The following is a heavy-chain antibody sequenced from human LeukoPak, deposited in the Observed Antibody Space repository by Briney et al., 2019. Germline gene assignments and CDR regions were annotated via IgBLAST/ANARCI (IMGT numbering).Heavy chain of an antibody. CDR1: GFTFRSYG. CDR2: ISYDGSNK. CDR3: AKDRGGYYDY. Sequence: PGGSLRLSCAASGFTFRSYGMHWVRQAPGKGLEWVAVISYDGSNKYYADSVKGRFTISRDNSKNTLYLQMNSLRAEDTAVYYCAKDRGGYYDYWGQGTLVTVSS. J-gene: IGHJ4*02. D-gene: IGHD3-22*01. V-gene: IGHV3-30*18.